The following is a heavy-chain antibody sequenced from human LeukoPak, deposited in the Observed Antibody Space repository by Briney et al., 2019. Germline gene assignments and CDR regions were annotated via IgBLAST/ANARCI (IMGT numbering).Heavy chain of an antibody. Sequence: PSETLSLTCAVYGGSFSGYYWSWIRQPPGKGLEWIGEINHSGSTNYNPSLKSRVTISVDTSKNQFSLKLSSVTAADTAVYYCARLSGYSSGWWRWGQGTLVTVSS. V-gene: IGHV4-34*01. J-gene: IGHJ4*02. CDR3: ARLSGYSSGWWR. CDR1: GGSFSGYY. D-gene: IGHD6-19*01. CDR2: INHSGST.